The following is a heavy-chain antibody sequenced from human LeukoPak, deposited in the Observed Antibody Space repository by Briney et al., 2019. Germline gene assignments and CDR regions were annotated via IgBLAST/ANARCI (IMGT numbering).Heavy chain of an antibody. V-gene: IGHV3-23*01. CDR1: GFTFSSYA. J-gene: IGHJ4*02. D-gene: IGHD4-11*01. Sequence: GGSLRLSCAASGFTFSSYALSWVRQAPGKGLEWVSAISGSGGSTYYADSVKGRFTISRDNSKNTLYLQMNSLRAEDTAVYYCAKGADYSNYPYYFDYWGQGTLVTVSS. CDR2: ISGSGGST. CDR3: AKGADYSNYPYYFDY.